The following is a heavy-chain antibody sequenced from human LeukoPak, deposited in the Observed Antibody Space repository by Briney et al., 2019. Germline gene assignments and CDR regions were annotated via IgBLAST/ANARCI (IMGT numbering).Heavy chain of an antibody. CDR3: AGETRNGYSFDY. CDR2: ITYSSSTT. J-gene: IGHJ4*02. CDR1: GFTFSSYS. D-gene: IGHD3-22*01. V-gene: IGHV3-48*01. Sequence: GGSLRLSCVASGFTFSSYSMNWVRQAPGKGLEWVSYITYSSSTTYYADSVKVRFTISRDNAKNSLYLQMNSLRAEDTAVYYCAGETRNGYSFDYWGQGTLVTVS.